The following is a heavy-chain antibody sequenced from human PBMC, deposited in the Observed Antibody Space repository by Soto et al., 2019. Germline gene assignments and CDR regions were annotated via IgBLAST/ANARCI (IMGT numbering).Heavy chain of an antibody. CDR3: ARNSGWYRISPYYYYYGMDV. Sequence: ASVKVSCKASGGTFSSYAISWVRQAPGQGLEWMGGIIPIFGTANYAQKFQGRVTITADESTSTAYMELSSLRSGDTAVYYCARNSGWYRISPYYYYYGMDVWGQGTTVTVSS. V-gene: IGHV1-69*13. J-gene: IGHJ6*02. D-gene: IGHD6-19*01. CDR2: IIPIFGTA. CDR1: GGTFSSYA.